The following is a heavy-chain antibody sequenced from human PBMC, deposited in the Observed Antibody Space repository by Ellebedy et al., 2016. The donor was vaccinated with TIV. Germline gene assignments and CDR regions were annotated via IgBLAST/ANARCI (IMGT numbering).Heavy chain of an antibody. J-gene: IGHJ3*02. V-gene: IGHV3-30*03. CDR3: VRGWYSSGHCDVFAM. D-gene: IGHD6-19*01. CDR2: ISVDGRAV. Sequence: GGSLRLXCVGFGFTFSDSVMHWVRQDPGKGLDWVAGISVDGRAVHYPDSAKGRFTISRDNAQNTVYLQMNSLRLEDTAVYYCVRGWYSSGHCDVFAMWGQGTIVIVSS. CDR1: GFTFSDSV.